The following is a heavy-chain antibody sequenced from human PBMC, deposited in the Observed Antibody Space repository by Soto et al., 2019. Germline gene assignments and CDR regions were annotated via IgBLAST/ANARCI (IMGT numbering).Heavy chain of an antibody. V-gene: IGHV1-69*13. J-gene: IGHJ5*02. CDR1: GGTFSSYA. CDR3: ARTDRYCISTSCYTLNWFDP. D-gene: IGHD2-2*02. CDR2: IIPIFGTA. Sequence: VASVKVSCKASGGTFSSYAISWVRQAPGQGLEWMGGIIPIFGTANYAQKFQGRVTITADESTSTAYMELSSRRSEDTAVYYCARTDRYCISTSCYTLNWFDPWGQGTLVTVSS.